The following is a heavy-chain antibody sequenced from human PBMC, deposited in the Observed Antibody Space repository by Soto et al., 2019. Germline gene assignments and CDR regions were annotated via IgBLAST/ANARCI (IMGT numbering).Heavy chain of an antibody. V-gene: IGHV1-58*01. J-gene: IGHJ4*02. Sequence: AVKVSCKACGCTFSSPSVKWVRQARGQRLEWIGRIVVGSGNTNYAQKFQERVTITRDMSTSTAYMELSSLRSEDTAVYYCAKGATVEYSGTWQVYWGQGTLVTVSS. D-gene: IGHD1-26*01. CDR2: IVVGSGNT. CDR3: AKGATVEYSGTWQVY. CDR1: GCTFSSPS.